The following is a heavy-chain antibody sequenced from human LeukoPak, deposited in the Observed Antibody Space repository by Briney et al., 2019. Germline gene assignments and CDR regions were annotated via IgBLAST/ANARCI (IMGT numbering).Heavy chain of an antibody. CDR3: AKDSVFSYYVSGSYRYFDY. V-gene: IGHV3-30*18. CDR2: ISYDGSGK. D-gene: IGHD3-10*01. J-gene: IGHJ4*02. Sequence: GGSLRLSCAASGFTFSSYAMHWVRQAPGKGLEWVALISYDGSGKYYADSVKSRFTISRDNSKNTLYMQMNSLRDEDTAVYYCAKDSVFSYYVSGSYRYFDYWGQGTLVTVSS. CDR1: GFTFSSYA.